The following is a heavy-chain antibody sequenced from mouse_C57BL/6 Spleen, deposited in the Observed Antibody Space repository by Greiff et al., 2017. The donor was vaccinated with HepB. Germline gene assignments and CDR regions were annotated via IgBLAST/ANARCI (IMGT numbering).Heavy chain of an antibody. J-gene: IGHJ1*03. V-gene: IGHV1-80*01. Sequence: QVQLKQSGAELVKPGASVKISCKASGYAFSSYWMNWVKQRPGKGLEWIGQIYPGDGDTNYNGKFKGKATLTAYKSSSTAYMQLSRLTSEDSAVYFCARVELGPRVLWYFDVWGTGTTVTVSS. CDR1: GYAFSSYW. CDR3: ARVELGPRVLWYFDV. CDR2: IYPGDGDT. D-gene: IGHD4-1*01.